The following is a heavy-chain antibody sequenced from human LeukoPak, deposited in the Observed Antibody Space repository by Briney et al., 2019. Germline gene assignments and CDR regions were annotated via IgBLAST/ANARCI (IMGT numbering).Heavy chain of an antibody. V-gene: IGHV4-59*12. CDR2: TSYSGST. D-gene: IGHD1-1*01. Sequence: PSETLSLTCTVSGGSISSYYWSWIRQPPGKGLEWIGYTSYSGSTNYSPSLKSRVTMSVDTSKNQFSLKLSSVTAADTAVYYCAREDRTIVDYWGQGTLVTVSS. CDR1: GGSISSYY. CDR3: AREDRTIVDY. J-gene: IGHJ4*02.